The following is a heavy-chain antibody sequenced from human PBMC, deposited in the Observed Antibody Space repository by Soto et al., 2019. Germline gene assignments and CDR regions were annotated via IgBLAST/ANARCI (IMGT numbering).Heavy chain of an antibody. D-gene: IGHD6-19*01. CDR1: GGSISSYY. CDR2: IYYSGST. V-gene: IGHV4-59*01. CDR3: ARVIAVADQHCFDY. Sequence: PSETLSLTCTVSGGSISSYYWSWIRQPPGKGLEWIGYIYYSGSTNYNPSLKSRVTISVDTSKNQFSLELSSVTAADTAVYYCARVIAVADQHCFDYWGQGTLVTVSS. J-gene: IGHJ4*02.